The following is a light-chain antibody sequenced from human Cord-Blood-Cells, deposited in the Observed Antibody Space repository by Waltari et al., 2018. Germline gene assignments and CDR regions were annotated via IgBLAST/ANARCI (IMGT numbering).Light chain of an antibody. CDR1: QSVLYSSNNKNY. V-gene: IGKV4-1*01. CDR2: WAS. J-gene: IGKJ2*01. Sequence: DIVMTQSPDSLDVSLGERATINCKSSQSVLYSSNNKNYLAWYQQKPGQPPKLLIYWASTRESGVPDRFSGSGSGTDFPLTISSLQAEDVAVYYCQQYYSTPMYTFGQGTKLEIK. CDR3: QQYYSTPMYT.